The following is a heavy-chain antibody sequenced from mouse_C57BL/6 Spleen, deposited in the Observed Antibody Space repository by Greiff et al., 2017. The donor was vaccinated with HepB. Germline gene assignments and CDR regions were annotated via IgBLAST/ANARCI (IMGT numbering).Heavy chain of an antibody. CDR1: GYTFTDYY. CDR2: IYPGSGNT. V-gene: IGHV1-76*01. CDR3: ARREGYFDY. Sequence: QVHVKQSGAELVRPGASVKLSCKASGYTFTDYYINWVKQRPGQGLEWIARIYPGSGNTYYNEKFKGKATLTAEKSSSTAYMQLSSLTSEDSAVYFCARREGYFDYWGQGTTLTVSS. J-gene: IGHJ2*01.